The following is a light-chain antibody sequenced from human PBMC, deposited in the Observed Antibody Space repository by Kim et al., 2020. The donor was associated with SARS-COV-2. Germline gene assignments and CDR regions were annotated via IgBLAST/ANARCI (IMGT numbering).Light chain of an antibody. CDR2: DAS. CDR3: QHFNSYPIA. Sequence: AIQLTQSPYSLSASVGDRVTITCRASQGINTDLAWYQQTPGKAPNLLIYDASTLQSGVPSRFSGSGSGTDFTLTISNLQPEDFATYYCQHFNSYPIAFGQGTRLEIK. J-gene: IGKJ5*01. V-gene: IGKV1-13*02. CDR1: QGINTD.